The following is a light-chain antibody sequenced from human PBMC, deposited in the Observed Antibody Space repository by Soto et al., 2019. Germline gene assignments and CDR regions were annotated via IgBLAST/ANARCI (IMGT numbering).Light chain of an antibody. CDR1: QSIMSW. Sequence: DIQMTQSPSTLSASVGDRVPIACRDSQSIMSWLAWYQQQPGKAPKLMIYKASSLESGVPSRFSGRGSGTEFTLTISSLQPDDFETYYCQQYNRYPWTFGPGTKVDIK. CDR2: KAS. V-gene: IGKV1-5*03. CDR3: QQYNRYPWT. J-gene: IGKJ1*01.